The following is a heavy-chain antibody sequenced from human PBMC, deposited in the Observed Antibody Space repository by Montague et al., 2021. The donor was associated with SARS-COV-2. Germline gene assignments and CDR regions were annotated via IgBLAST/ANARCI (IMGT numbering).Heavy chain of an antibody. V-gene: IGHV4-34*01. Sequence: SETLSLTCAVHGTSFSGYYWNWIRQPPGKGLEWIGEINHGGSTKYSPSLKSRLTISADTSKNRFSLKLTSVAAADTAVYYCARLRDGVVPSPIPGVGPYYSYYYMDVWGRGTTVTVSS. CDR2: INHGGST. CDR3: ARLRDGVVPSPIPGVGPYYSYYYMDV. D-gene: IGHD2-2*02. J-gene: IGHJ6*03. CDR1: GTSFSGYY.